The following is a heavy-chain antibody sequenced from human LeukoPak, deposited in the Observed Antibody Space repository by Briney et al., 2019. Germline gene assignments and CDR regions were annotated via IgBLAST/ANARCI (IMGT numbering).Heavy chain of an antibody. Sequence: SETLSLTCSVSGGSVRSDISHWSWIRQPPGKGLEWIGYVHYSGSANYNPSLESRVTMSLDRSKNQFSLELTSVTAADTAVYYCARNRGWYATEVWGQGAAVTVSS. CDR2: VHYSGSA. V-gene: IGHV4-61*01. J-gene: IGHJ6*02. CDR1: GGSVRSDISH. D-gene: IGHD6-19*01. CDR3: ARNRGWYATEV.